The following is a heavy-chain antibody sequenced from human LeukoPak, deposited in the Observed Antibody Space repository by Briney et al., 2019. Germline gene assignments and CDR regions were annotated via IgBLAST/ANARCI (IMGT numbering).Heavy chain of an antibody. V-gene: IGHV3-7*01. CDR2: IKEEGSEK. CDR1: GFTFSRHW. CDR3: ARDIPYSVAYEYDS. J-gene: IGHJ4*02. D-gene: IGHD4-11*01. Sequence: GGSLRLSCAASGFTFSRHWMSWVRQAPGKGLEWVANIKEEGSEKYYVESVKGRFTISRDNAKNSLNLQMNSLRAEDTAVYYCARDIPYSVAYEYDSWGQGTLVTVSS.